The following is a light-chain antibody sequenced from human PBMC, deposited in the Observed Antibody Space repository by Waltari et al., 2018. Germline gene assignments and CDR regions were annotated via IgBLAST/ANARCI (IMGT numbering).Light chain of an antibody. Sequence: DIVLTQSPDSLAVSLGERATINCKSSQSLLSSFNSKTYKAWYQQKQGQPPKFLLNWASARGSGVPERFSGSGSETDFTLTISSLQAEDVAVYYCHHYYIPPLTFGQGTRLEIK. CDR1: QSLLSSFNSKTY. CDR2: WAS. V-gene: IGKV4-1*01. CDR3: HHYYIPPLT. J-gene: IGKJ5*01.